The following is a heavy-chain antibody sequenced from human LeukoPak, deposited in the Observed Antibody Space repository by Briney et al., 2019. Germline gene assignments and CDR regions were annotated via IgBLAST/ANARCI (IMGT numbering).Heavy chain of an antibody. CDR2: IKQEGSEK. D-gene: IGHD5-24*01. J-gene: IGHJ4*02. V-gene: IGHV3-7*01. Sequence: GGSLRLSCVGSGFTFSDYWVRWVRQAPGKGREGVANIKQEGSEKDYVDALKGRFTISRDNANNSLYLQMNSLRAEDTAVYYCARWLELMRNFDWWGQGTLVTVSS. CDR3: ARWLELMRNFDW. CDR1: GFTFSDYW.